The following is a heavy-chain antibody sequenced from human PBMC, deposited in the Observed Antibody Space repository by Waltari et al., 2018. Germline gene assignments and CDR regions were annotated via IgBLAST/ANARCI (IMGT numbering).Heavy chain of an antibody. Sequence: QVQLQESGPGLVKPSETLSLTCTVSGGSISSYYWSWIRQPPGKGLEWIAYIYYTGSTNYNPPLKSRATTSVDTSKNQFSLKVSSVTAADTAVYYCARVARILEWYYMDVWGKGTTVTVSS. CDR2: IYYTGST. CDR3: ARVARILEWYYMDV. J-gene: IGHJ6*03. CDR1: GGSISSYY. V-gene: IGHV4-59*01. D-gene: IGHD3-3*01.